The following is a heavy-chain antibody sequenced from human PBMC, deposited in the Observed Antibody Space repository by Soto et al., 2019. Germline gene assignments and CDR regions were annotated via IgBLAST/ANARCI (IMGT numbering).Heavy chain of an antibody. V-gene: IGHV4-39*01. CDR3: ARRADYGDLSYYFDY. CDR2: IYYSGST. Sequence: KPSETLSLTCTVSGGSISSSSYYWGWIRQPPGKGLGWIGSIYYSGSTYYNPSLKSRVTISVDTSKNQFSLKLSSVTAADTAVYYCARRADYGDLSYYFDYWGQGTLVTVSS. CDR1: GGSISSSSYY. D-gene: IGHD4-17*01. J-gene: IGHJ4*02.